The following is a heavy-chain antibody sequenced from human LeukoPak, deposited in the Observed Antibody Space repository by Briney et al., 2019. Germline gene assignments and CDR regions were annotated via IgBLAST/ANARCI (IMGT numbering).Heavy chain of an antibody. CDR2: ISASGGRT. CDR1: GFTFSNYA. Sequence: GGSLRLSCAASGFTFSNYAMTWVRQAPGKGLEWVSTISASGGRTNYADSVQGRFTISRDNSKNTLYLQMNSLRAEDTAVYYCAKRPRSLLTFDYWGQGTLVTVSS. V-gene: IGHV3-23*01. CDR3: AKRPRSLLTFDY. J-gene: IGHJ4*02. D-gene: IGHD2-21*01.